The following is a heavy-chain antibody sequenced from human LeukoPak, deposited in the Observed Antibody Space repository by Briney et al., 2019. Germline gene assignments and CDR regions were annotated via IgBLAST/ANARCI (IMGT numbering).Heavy chain of an antibody. CDR2: ISSSSSYI. V-gene: IGHV3-21*01. Sequence: GGSLRLSCAASGFTFRSYSMNWVRQAPGKGLEWVSSISSSSSYIYYADSVKGRFTISRDNAKNSLYLQMNSLRAEDTAVYYCARDPTTVVTLLSDYWGQGTLVTVSS. CDR3: ARDPTTVVTLLSDY. CDR1: GFTFRSYS. J-gene: IGHJ4*02. D-gene: IGHD4-23*01.